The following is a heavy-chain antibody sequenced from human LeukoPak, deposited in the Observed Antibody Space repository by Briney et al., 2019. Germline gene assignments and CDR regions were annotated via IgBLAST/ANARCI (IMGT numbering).Heavy chain of an antibody. CDR1: GYTFTSFY. D-gene: IGHD5-24*01. Sequence: ASVKVSCKASGYTFTSFYMHWVRQAPGQGLEWMGMITPSGGSTSYAQKFQGRVTMTRDTSTSTVYMELNSLRSEDTAVYYCAREGGYNNLLDYWGQGTLVTVSS. CDR3: AREGGYNNLLDY. V-gene: IGHV1-46*01. CDR2: ITPSGGST. J-gene: IGHJ4*02.